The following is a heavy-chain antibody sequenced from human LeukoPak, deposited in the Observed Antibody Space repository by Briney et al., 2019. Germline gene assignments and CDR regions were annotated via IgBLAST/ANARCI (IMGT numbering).Heavy chain of an antibody. D-gene: IGHD3-22*01. J-gene: IGHJ1*01. CDR3: ARGNHYYDSSAYLAWESFQH. V-gene: IGHV4-30-4*07. CDR1: GGSISSGGYS. Sequence: PSETLSLTCAVSGGSISSGGYSWSWIRQPPGKGLEWIGYIYYSGSTYYNPSLKSRVTISVDTSKNQFSLKLSSVTAADTAVYYCARGNHYYDSSAYLAWESFQHWGQGTLVTVSS. CDR2: IYYSGST.